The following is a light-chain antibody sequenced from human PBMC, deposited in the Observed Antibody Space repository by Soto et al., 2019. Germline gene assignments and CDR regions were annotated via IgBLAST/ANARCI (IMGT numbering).Light chain of an antibody. CDR3: QSYDSGLNAPRI. CDR2: NNN. CDR1: SSNIGAGFD. J-gene: IGLJ2*01. V-gene: IGLV1-40*01. Sequence: QSVLTQPPSVSGAPGQRVTISCTGSSSNIGAGFDVHWYQHLPGTAPKLLIFNNNNRPSGVPDRFSGSKFGTSASLAITGLQPEDEAYSYCQSYDSGLNAPRIFGGGTKLTVL.